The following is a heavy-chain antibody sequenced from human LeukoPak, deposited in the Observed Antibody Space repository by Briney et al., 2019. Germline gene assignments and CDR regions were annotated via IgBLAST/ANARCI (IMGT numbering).Heavy chain of an antibody. V-gene: IGHV4-39*01. Sequence: SETLSLTCTVSGGSISSSSYYWGWIRQPPGKGLEWIGSIYYSGSTYYNPSLKSRVTISVDTSKNQFSLKLSSVTAADTAVYYCARQAVVPAAMWAYWGQGTLVTVSS. CDR2: IYYSGST. CDR1: GGSISSSSYY. J-gene: IGHJ4*02. D-gene: IGHD2-2*01. CDR3: ARQAVVPAAMWAY.